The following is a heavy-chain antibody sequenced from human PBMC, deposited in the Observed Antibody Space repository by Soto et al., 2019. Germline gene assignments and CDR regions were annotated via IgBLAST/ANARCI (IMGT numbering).Heavy chain of an antibody. V-gene: IGHV3-7*05. D-gene: IGHD3-10*01. CDR1: GFSFSSYW. CDR3: AKAPRGSGRDYYFDY. CDR2: INQDGSQE. Sequence: EVQLVESGGGLVQPGGSLRLSCVASGFSFSSYWMSWVRQAPGKGLEWVANINQDGSQEYYVGSVQGRFTISRVNAKNSLYLQMNSLRDEDTAVYYCAKAPRGSGRDYYFDYWGQGTLITVSS. J-gene: IGHJ4*02.